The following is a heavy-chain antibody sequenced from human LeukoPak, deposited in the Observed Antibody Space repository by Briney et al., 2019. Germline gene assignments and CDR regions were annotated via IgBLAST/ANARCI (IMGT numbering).Heavy chain of an antibody. J-gene: IGHJ6*02. Sequence: PSETLSLTCTVSGGSISSYYWSWLRQPPGKGLEWIGYIYYSGSTYYNPSLKSRVTISVDTSKNQFSLKLSSVTAADTAVYYCATIRFRTMVRGYVSYYYGMDVWGQGTTVTVSS. D-gene: IGHD3-10*01. CDR2: IYYSGST. CDR1: GGSISSYY. CDR3: ATIRFRTMVRGYVSYYYGMDV. V-gene: IGHV4-59*12.